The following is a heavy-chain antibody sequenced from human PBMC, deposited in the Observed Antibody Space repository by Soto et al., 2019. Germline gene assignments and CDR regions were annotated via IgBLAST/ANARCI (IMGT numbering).Heavy chain of an antibody. J-gene: IGHJ5*02. CDR3: ARADDYGDYVREGWFDP. CDR1: GGSFSGYY. Sequence: QVQLQQWGAGLLKPSETLSLTCAVYGGSFSGYYWSWIRQPPGKGLEWIGEINHSGSTNYNPSLKSRVTISVDTSKNQFPLKLSSVTAADTAVYYCARADDYGDYVREGWFDPWGQGTLVTVSS. D-gene: IGHD4-17*01. CDR2: INHSGST. V-gene: IGHV4-34*01.